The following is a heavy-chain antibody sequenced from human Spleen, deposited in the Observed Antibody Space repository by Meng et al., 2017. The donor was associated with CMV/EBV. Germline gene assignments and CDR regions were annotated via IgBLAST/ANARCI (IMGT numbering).Heavy chain of an antibody. D-gene: IGHD3-10*01. V-gene: IGHV3-30*02. CDR3: ATFSVIRGDSSRPSMYNWFDP. CDR2: IRYDGSNK. J-gene: IGHJ5*02. Sequence: GESLKISCAASGFTFSSYGMHWVRQAPGKGLEWVAFIRYDGSNKYYADSVKGRFTISRDNSKNTLYLQMNSLRAEDTAVYYCATFSVIRGDSSRPSMYNWFDPWGQGTLVTVSS. CDR1: GFTFSSYG.